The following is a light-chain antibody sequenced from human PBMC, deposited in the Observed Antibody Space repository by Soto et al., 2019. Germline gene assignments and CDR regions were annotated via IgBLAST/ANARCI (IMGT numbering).Light chain of an antibody. V-gene: IGKV1-5*03. CDR3: LQYENYSWT. Sequence: IQMTQSPSTLAAFVGDRVTITCRASQKIESWVALYQQKPGKAPKLLIYKASTLEAGVPSRFSGSGFGTEFTLTIRSLQADDFATYYCLQYENYSWTFGQGTKVEIK. CDR1: QKIESW. CDR2: KAS. J-gene: IGKJ1*01.